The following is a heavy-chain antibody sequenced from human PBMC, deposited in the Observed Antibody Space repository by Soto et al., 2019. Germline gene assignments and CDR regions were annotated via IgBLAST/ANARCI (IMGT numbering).Heavy chain of an antibody. CDR1: GGSISSYY. Sequence: SETLSLTCTVSGGSISSYYWSWIRQPPGKGLEWIGYIYYSGSTYYNPSLESRVTISVDTSKNQFSLKLNSVTAADTAVYYCAREQAASYSYYYGTDVWGRGTTVTVSS. CDR3: AREQAASYSYYYGTDV. CDR2: IYYSGST. V-gene: IGHV4-59*12. J-gene: IGHJ6*02.